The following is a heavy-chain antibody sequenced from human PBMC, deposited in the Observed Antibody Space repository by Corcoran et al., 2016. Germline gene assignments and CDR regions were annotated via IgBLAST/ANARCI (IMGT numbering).Heavy chain of an antibody. D-gene: IGHD6-19*01. J-gene: IGHJ4*02. V-gene: IGHV5-51*01. Sequence: EVQLVQSGAEVKKPGESLKISCKGSGYSFTSYWIGWVRQMPGKGLEWMGIIYPGDSDTRYSPSFQGQVTVSADQAISTAYLQWSSLTAADTARDDCARHDQQGLERGGFDYWGQGTLVTVSS. CDR2: IYPGDSDT. CDR3: ARHDQQGLERGGFDY. CDR1: GYSFTSYW.